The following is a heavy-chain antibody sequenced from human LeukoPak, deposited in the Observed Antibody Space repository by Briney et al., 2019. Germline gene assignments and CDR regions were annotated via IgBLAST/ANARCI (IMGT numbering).Heavy chain of an antibody. CDR3: ACPNLDYALDI. D-gene: IGHD4-17*01. CDR2: INHSGST. V-gene: IGHV4-34*01. Sequence: SETLSLTCAVYGGSFSGYYWSWIRQPPGKGLEWIGEINHSGSTNYNPSLKSRVTISVDTSKNQFSLKLSSVTAADTAVYYCACPNLDYALDIWGQGTMVTVSS. CDR1: GGSFSGYY. J-gene: IGHJ3*02.